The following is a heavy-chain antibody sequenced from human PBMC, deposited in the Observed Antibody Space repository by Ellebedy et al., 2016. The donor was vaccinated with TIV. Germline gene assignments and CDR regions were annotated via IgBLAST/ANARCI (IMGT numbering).Heavy chain of an antibody. CDR1: GGSISSGGYY. J-gene: IGHJ4*02. V-gene: IGHV4-31*03. Sequence: SETLSLTXTVSGGSISSGGYYWSWIRQHPGKGLEWIGYIYYSGSTYYNPSLKSRVTISVDTSKNQFSLKLSSVTAADTAVYYCARGAVAGYFDYWGQGTLVTVSS. CDR3: ARGAVAGYFDY. D-gene: IGHD6-19*01. CDR2: IYYSGST.